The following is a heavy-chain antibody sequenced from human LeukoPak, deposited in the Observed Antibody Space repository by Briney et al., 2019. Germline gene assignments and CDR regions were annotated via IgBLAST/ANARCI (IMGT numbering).Heavy chain of an antibody. CDR2: IRSKAYGGTT. D-gene: IGHD6-13*01. CDR1: GFTFGDHA. V-gene: IGHV3-49*04. CDR3: TRDRTGYSSSWYGY. Sequence: GGSLRLSCTASGFTFGDHAMSWVRQAPGKGLEWVGFIRSKAYGGTTEYAASVKGRFTISRDDSKSIAYLQMNSLKTEDTAVYYCTRDRTGYSSSWYGYWGQGTLVTVSS. J-gene: IGHJ4*02.